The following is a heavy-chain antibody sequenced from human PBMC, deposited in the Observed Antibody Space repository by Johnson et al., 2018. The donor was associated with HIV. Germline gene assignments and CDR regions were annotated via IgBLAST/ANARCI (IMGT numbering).Heavy chain of an antibody. CDR2: IGGSGGTT. CDR1: GFTFSTYA. J-gene: IGHJ3*02. V-gene: IGHV3-23*04. D-gene: IGHD1-26*01. Sequence: VQLVESGGGVVQPGRSLRLSCAASGFTFSTYAMTWVRQAPGRGLEWVSTIGGSGGTTYYADSVKGRFTISRDSSKNTVYLHMDSLRVGDTAMYYCAKYGGGGTYFSAFDIWGQGTKVTVSS. CDR3: AKYGGGGTYFSAFDI.